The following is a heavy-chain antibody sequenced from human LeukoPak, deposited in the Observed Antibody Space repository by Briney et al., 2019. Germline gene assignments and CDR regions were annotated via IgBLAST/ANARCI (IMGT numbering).Heavy chain of an antibody. CDR3: AKRSSGNYFDY. V-gene: IGHV3-23*01. CDR1: GFTFSNYA. CDR2: ISGSGGST. Sequence: GGSLRLSCAASGFTFSNYAMSWVRQAPGKGLEWVSTISGSGGSTYYADSVKGRFTISRDNSNNTLYLQMNSLRAEDTAVYYCAKRSSGNYFDYWGQGTLVTVSS. J-gene: IGHJ4*02. D-gene: IGHD1-26*01.